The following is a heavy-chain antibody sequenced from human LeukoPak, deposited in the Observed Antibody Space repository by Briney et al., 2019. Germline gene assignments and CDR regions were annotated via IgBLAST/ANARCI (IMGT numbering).Heavy chain of an antibody. CDR2: IKQDGSEK. V-gene: IGHV3-7*01. J-gene: IGHJ4*02. CDR1: GFTFSSYW. CDR3: ARDRRWTATTVTYFDY. D-gene: IGHD4-11*01. Sequence: GGSLRLSCAASGFTFSSYWMTWVRQAPGKGLEWVANIKQDGSEKYYVDSVRGRFTISRDNTRNSLYLQVNSLRAEDTAVYYCARDRRWTATTVTYFDYWGQGTLVTVSS.